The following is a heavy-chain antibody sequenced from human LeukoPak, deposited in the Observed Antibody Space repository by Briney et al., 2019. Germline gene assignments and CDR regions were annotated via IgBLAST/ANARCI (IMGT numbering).Heavy chain of an antibody. J-gene: IGHJ4*02. CDR1: GFTFSTYY. Sequence: GGSLRLSCAASGFTFSTYYMHWVRQAPGKGLVWVSRINSDGTTTTYADSVRGRFTISRDNAKNSLYLQMDSLRAEDTAVYYCARGGVIVFDYWGQGTLVTVSS. D-gene: IGHD3-16*02. CDR2: INSDGTTT. CDR3: ARGGVIVFDY. V-gene: IGHV3-74*01.